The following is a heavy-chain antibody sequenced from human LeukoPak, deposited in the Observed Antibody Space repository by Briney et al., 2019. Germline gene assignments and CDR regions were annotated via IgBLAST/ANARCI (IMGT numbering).Heavy chain of an antibody. CDR2: ISAYNGNT. CDR3: ARTLIVGATTLPYYFDY. CDR1: GYTCTSYG. D-gene: IGHD1-26*01. J-gene: IGHJ4*02. Sequence: ASVKVSCKASGYTCTSYGISWVRQAPGQGLEWMGWISAYNGNTNYAQKLQGRVTMTTDTSTSTAYMELRSLRSDDTAVYYCARTLIVGATTLPYYFDYWGQGTLVTVSS. V-gene: IGHV1-18*01.